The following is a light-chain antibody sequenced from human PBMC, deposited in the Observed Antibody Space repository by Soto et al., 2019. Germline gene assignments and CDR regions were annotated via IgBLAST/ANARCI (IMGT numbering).Light chain of an antibody. CDR1: TSNIGSNY. J-gene: IGLJ2*01. CDR2: DTN. V-gene: IGLV1-51*01. CDR3: GTWSTDLQSII. Sequence: QSVLTQPPSVSAAPGQTVTISCSGITSNIGSNYISWYQQLPGTAPRLLIYDTNKRISGIPDRFSGSNSGTSATLAITGLQTGDEADYYCGTWSTDLQSIIFGGGTKLTVL.